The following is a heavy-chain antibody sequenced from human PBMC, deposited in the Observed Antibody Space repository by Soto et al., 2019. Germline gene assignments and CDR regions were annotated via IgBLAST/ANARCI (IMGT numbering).Heavy chain of an antibody. J-gene: IGHJ6*02. D-gene: IGHD2-2*02. Sequence: SETLSLTCAVYGGSFRGYCWSWIRQTPRKGLEWIGEINHSGSTNYNPSLKSRVTISVDTSKNQFSLKLTSVTAADTAVYYCARFRVVVVPAAIRSGIHYYYGMDVWGQGTTVTVSS. CDR2: INHSGST. CDR1: GGSFRGYC. V-gene: IGHV4-34*01. CDR3: ARFRVVVVPAAIRSGIHYYYGMDV.